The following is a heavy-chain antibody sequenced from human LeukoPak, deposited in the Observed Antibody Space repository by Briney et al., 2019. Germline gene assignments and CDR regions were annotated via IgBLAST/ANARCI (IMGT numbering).Heavy chain of an antibody. CDR3: AREMPAADGSDAFDI. J-gene: IGHJ3*02. D-gene: IGHD6-13*01. V-gene: IGHV1-18*04. CDR1: GYTFTGYY. Sequence: GASVKVSCKASGYTFTGYYMHWVRQAPGEGLEWMGWISPYNDNTKYAQKLQGRVTMTADTSTSTAYMELRSLRSDDTAVYYCAREMPAADGSDAFDIWGQGTMVTVSS. CDR2: ISPYNDNT.